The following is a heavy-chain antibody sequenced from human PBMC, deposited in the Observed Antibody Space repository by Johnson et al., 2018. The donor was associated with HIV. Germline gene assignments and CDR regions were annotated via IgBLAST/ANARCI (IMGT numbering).Heavy chain of an antibody. CDR1: GFTFSSYC. Sequence: VQLVESGGGLVQPGGSLRLSCVASGFTFSSYCMSWVRQAPGKGLEWVANIKKDGSDKYYVDSVKGRFTISRDTAKNSLYLQINGLRAEDMAVYYCARDGPRRDAYDIWGQGTMVTVSS. J-gene: IGHJ3*02. V-gene: IGHV3-7*01. CDR3: ARDGPRRDAYDI. CDR2: IKKDGSDK.